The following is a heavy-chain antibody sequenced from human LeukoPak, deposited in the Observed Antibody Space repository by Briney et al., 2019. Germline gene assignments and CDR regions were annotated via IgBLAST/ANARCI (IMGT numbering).Heavy chain of an antibody. V-gene: IGHV3-30*03. D-gene: IGHD3-16*01. CDR1: GFTFSSYG. J-gene: IGHJ4*02. Sequence: PGGSLRLSCAASGFTFSSYGMHWVRQAPGKGLEWVAVISYDGSNKYYADSVKGRFTISRDNAKNSLYLQMNSLRAEDTAVYYCARDVLGELFHPFDYWGQGTLVTVSS. CDR2: ISYDGSNK. CDR3: ARDVLGELFHPFDY.